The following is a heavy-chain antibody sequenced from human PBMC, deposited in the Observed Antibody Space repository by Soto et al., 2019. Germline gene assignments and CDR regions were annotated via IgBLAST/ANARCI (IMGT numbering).Heavy chain of an antibody. V-gene: IGHV4-31*03. Sequence: SETLSLTCTVSGGSISSGGYYWSWIRQHPGKGLEWIGYIYSSGSTYYNPSLKSRVTISADTSKNQFSLKLSSVTAADTAVYYCARGGRFQLSNWFDPWGQGTLVTVSS. J-gene: IGHJ5*02. CDR1: GGSISSGGYY. D-gene: IGHD1-1*01. CDR3: ARGGRFQLSNWFDP. CDR2: IYSSGST.